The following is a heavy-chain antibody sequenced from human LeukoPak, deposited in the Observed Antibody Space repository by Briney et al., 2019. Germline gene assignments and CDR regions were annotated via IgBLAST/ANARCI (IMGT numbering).Heavy chain of an antibody. CDR2: IYYSGST. D-gene: IGHD3-3*01. Sequence: PSETLSLTCTVSGGSISSSSYYWGWIRQPPGKGLEWIGSIYYSGSTYYNPSLKSRVTISVDTSKNQFSLKLSSVTAADTAVYYCARHVSWYYDFWSGPNWFDPWGQGTLVTVSS. V-gene: IGHV4-39*01. J-gene: IGHJ5*02. CDR1: GGSISSSSYY. CDR3: ARHVSWYYDFWSGPNWFDP.